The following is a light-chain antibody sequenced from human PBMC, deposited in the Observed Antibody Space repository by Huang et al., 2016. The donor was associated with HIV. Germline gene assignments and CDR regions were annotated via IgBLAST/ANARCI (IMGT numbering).Light chain of an antibody. CDR2: DAS. CDR3: QQRSNWPPFT. V-gene: IGKV3-11*01. Sequence: EIVLTQSPATLSLSPGDRATLSCRASQSVGSYLAWYQHKPGQSPRLLIYDASKRATGVPARFSGRGSGPQFTLTISGLEPEDFAVYFCQQRSNWPPFTFGQGTHWRLN. J-gene: IGKJ5*01. CDR1: QSVGSY.